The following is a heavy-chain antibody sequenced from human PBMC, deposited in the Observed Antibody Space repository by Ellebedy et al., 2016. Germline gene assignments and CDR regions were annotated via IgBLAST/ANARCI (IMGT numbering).Heavy chain of an antibody. CDR3: RQGHYSHY. CDR1: GIAFSDFF. CDR2: ISGAGYTT. V-gene: IGHV3-23*01. J-gene: IGHJ4*02. Sequence: GGSLRLSXAASGIAFSDFFMTWIRRAPGKGLEWVATISGAGYTTFFADSVKGRFTISRDNSKNTLYLQMNNLRVDDTALYYCRQGHYSHYWGQGTPVTVSS.